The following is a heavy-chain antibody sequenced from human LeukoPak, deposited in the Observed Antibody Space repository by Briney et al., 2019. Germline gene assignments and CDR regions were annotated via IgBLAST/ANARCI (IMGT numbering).Heavy chain of an antibody. V-gene: IGHV3-21*01. D-gene: IGHD3-10*01. J-gene: IGHJ6*02. CDR2: ISSSSSYI. CDR3: ARDRYYGSGSYLGMDV. CDR1: GFTFSSYS. Sequence: PGGSLRLSCAASGFTFSSYSMNWVRQAPGKGLEWVSSISSSSSYIYYADSVKGRFTISRDNAKNSLYLQMNSLRAEDTAVYYCARDRYYGSGSYLGMDVWGQGTTVTVSS.